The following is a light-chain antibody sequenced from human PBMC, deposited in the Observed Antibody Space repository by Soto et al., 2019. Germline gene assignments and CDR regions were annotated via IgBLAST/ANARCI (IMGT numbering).Light chain of an antibody. CDR1: SSDVGSYNL. CDR2: EGS. CDR3: CSYAGSSKV. V-gene: IGLV2-23*01. J-gene: IGLJ1*01. Sequence: QSALTQPASVSGSPGQSITISCTGTSSDVGSYNLVSWYQQHTGKAPKLMIYEGSKRPSGVSNRFSGSKSGNTASLTISGLQAEDEADYYCCSYAGSSKVFGTGTKLTVL.